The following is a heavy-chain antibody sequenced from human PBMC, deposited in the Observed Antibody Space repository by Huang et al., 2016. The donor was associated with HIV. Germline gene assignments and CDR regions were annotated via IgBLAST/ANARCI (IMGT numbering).Heavy chain of an antibody. D-gene: IGHD3-9*01. CDR2: TKQDGSGK. CDR3: ARGGIYYDVLTGRHYYYNGLDV. V-gene: IGHV3-7*01. J-gene: IGHJ6*02. CDR1: GFNFSAYW. Sequence: EVHLVESGGALVQPGGSLRLSCVASGFNFSAYWMRWVRQAQENGVEWVGKTKQDGSGKNYVDAVKGRFTISRDNAKNSVYLQLTSLRAEDTAVYYCARGGIYYDVLTGRHYYYNGLDVWGQGTTVTVSS.